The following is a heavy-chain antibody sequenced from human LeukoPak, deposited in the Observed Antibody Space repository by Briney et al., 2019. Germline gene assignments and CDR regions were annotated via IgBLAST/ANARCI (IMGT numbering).Heavy chain of an antibody. CDR2: INHSGST. V-gene: IGHV4-34*01. Sequence: SETLSLTCAVYGGSFSGYYWSWIRQPPGKGLEWIGEINHSGSTNYNPSLKSRVTISVDTSKNQFSLKLSSVTAADTAVYYCARRREHGGNYYLGQGTLVTVSS. D-gene: IGHD4-23*01. J-gene: IGHJ4*01. CDR3: ARRREHGGNYY. CDR1: GGSFSGYY.